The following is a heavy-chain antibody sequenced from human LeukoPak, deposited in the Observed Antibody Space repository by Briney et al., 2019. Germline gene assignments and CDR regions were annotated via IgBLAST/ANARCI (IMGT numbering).Heavy chain of an antibody. CDR2: ITSSSSYV. V-gene: IGHV3-21*01. J-gene: IGHJ4*02. D-gene: IGHD4-11*01. CDR3: VRLYDDYTNGHFDS. CDR1: GFTFSSYS. Sequence: GGSLRLSCAASGFTFSSYSMNWVRQAPGKGLEWVSSITSSSSYVYYADSVKGRFTISRDNAKNSLYLQLNSLRAEDTAVYYCVRLYDDYTNGHFDSWGQGTLVTVSS.